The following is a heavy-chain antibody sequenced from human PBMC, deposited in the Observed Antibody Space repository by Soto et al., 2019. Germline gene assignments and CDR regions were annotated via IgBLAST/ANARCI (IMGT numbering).Heavy chain of an antibody. J-gene: IGHJ5*02. V-gene: IGHV3-23*01. CDR2: ISGSGGRT. CDR3: AKAPLGGSYYNDWFDP. D-gene: IGHD3-10*01. CDR1: GFTFSSDG. Sequence: GGSLRLSCAASGFTFSSDGMHWVRQAPGKGLEWVSAISGSGGRTYYADSVKGRFTISSDNSKNTLYLQMNSLRAEDTAVYYCAKAPLGGSYYNDWFDPWGQGTLVTVSS.